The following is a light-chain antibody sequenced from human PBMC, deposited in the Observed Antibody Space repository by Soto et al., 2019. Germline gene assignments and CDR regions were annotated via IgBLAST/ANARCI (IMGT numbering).Light chain of an antibody. Sequence: EIVLTQSPGTLSLSPVERSTLSCRASQSVSSSYLAWYQQKPGQAPRLLIYDASSRATGIPDRFSGGGSGTDFTLTIRRLEPEDFAVYYCQHYDRAPMWKCGQGTKGAIK. CDR2: DAS. CDR3: QHYDRAPMWK. V-gene: IGKV3-20*01. J-gene: IGKJ1*01. CDR1: QSVSSSY.